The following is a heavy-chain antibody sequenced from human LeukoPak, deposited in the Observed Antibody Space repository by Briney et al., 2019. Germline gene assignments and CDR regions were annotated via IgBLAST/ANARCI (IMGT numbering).Heavy chain of an antibody. J-gene: IGHJ4*02. CDR3: AREEFLHEIDSSGYFVY. CDR1: GGSLTGYY. CDR2: VYSSGVG. V-gene: IGHV4-4*07. D-gene: IGHD3-22*01. Sequence: SETLSLTCTVSGGSLTGYYWNWIRQPAGQGLEWLGRVYSSGVGNYNPSLTSRVTMSVDTSKNQFSLKLTSLTAADTAVYYCAREEFLHEIDSSGYFVYWGQGTLVTVSS.